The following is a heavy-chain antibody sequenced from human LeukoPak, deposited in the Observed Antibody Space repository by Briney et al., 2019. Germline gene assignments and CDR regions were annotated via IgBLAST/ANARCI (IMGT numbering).Heavy chain of an antibody. V-gene: IGHV1-18*01. J-gene: IGHJ6*02. CDR3: ARDFYSSSWYGGDYYYGMDV. D-gene: IGHD6-13*01. CDR2: ISAYNGNI. Sequence: ASVKVSCKASGYTFTSYGISWVRQAPGQGLEWMGWISAYNGNINYAQKLQGRVTMTTDTSTSTAYMELRSLRSDDTAVYYCARDFYSSSWYGGDYYYGMDVWGQGTTVTVSS. CDR1: GYTFTSYG.